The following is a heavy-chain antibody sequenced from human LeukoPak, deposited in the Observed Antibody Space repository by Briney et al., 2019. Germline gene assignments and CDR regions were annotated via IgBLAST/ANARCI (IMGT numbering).Heavy chain of an antibody. V-gene: IGHV1-8*01. Sequence: ASVKVSCKASGYTFASYDINWVRQATGQGLEWMGWMNPNSGNTGYARKFQGRVTMTRNTSISTAYMELSSLRSEDTAVYYCASEVAYYYGSGSPYPFDIWGQGTMVTVSS. CDR1: GYTFASYD. CDR2: MNPNSGNT. CDR3: ASEVAYYYGSGSPYPFDI. J-gene: IGHJ3*02. D-gene: IGHD3-10*01.